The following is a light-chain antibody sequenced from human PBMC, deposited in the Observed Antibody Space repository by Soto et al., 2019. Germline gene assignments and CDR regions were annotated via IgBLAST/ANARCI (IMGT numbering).Light chain of an antibody. CDR3: SSHAGDNNPFV. J-gene: IGLJ1*01. CDR1: SSDVGGYNY. V-gene: IGLV2-8*01. CDR2: DVG. Sequence: QSALTQPPSASGSPGQSVTISCTGTSSDVGGYNYVSWYQQHPGKAPKLMIYDVGKRPSGVPDRFSGSKSGNTASLTVSGLQAEDEADYYCSSHAGDNNPFVFGTGNKVTVL.